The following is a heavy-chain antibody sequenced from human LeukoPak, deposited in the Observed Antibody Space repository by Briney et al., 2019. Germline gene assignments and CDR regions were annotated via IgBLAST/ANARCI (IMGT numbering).Heavy chain of an antibody. D-gene: IGHD6-19*01. Sequence: GASVKVSCKGSGYDFTSVGITWVRRAPGQGLEWMGWISPYNGNTRYAQKFQGRVAMTTDTSTTTAYMELRGLRFNDTAVYYCARAGSGSGWYFDYWGQGTLVTVSS. V-gene: IGHV1-18*01. CDR1: GYDFTSVG. CDR2: ISPYNGNT. CDR3: ARAGSGSGWYFDY. J-gene: IGHJ4*02.